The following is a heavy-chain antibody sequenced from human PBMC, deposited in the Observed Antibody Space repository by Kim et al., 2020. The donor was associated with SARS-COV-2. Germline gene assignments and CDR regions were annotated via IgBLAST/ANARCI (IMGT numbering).Heavy chain of an antibody. V-gene: IGHV4-30-4*01. Sequence: SETLSLTCTVSGGSISSGYYYGSWIRQPPVKGLEWIGDIYYTGSSHYNPSLNSRVTISIDTSKNQFSLKLSSVTAADTAVYYCARGPPIGGGDCYSHWGQGTLVTVSS. CDR3: ARGPPIGGGDCYSH. J-gene: IGHJ4*02. CDR2: IYYTGSS. D-gene: IGHD2-21*02. CDR1: GGSISSGYYY.